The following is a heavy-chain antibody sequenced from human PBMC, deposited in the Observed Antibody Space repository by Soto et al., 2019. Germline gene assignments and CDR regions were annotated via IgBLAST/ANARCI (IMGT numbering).Heavy chain of an antibody. V-gene: IGHV3-15*07. CDR1: GFTFSNAW. J-gene: IGHJ6*02. Sequence: EVQLVESGGGLVKPGGSLRLSCAASGFTFSNAWMNWVRQAPGKGLEWVGRIKSKTDGGTTDYAAPVKGRFTISRDDSKNPLDLQMNSVKTEDTAVYYCTTAIPTSVVVTASQYYYYYYGMDVWGQGTTVTVSS. CDR2: IKSKTDGGTT. CDR3: TTAIPTSVVVTASQYYYYYYGMDV. D-gene: IGHD2-15*01.